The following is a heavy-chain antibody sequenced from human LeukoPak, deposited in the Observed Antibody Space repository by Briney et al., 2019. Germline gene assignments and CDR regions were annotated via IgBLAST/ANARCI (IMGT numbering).Heavy chain of an antibody. V-gene: IGHV1-2*04. CDR2: INPNSGGT. CDR3: ATNLYCSGGSCYGRDLIALDY. J-gene: IGHJ4*02. Sequence: ASVTVSCTASGYTFTGYYMHWVRQAPGQGLEWMGWINPNSGGTNYAQKFQGWVTMTRDTSISTAYMELSRLRSDDTAVYYCATNLYCSGGSCYGRDLIALDYWGQGTLVTVSS. D-gene: IGHD2-15*01. CDR1: GYTFTGYY.